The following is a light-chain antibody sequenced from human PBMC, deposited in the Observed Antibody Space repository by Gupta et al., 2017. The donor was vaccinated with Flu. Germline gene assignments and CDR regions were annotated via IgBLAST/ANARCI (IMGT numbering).Light chain of an antibody. J-gene: IGKJ1*01. CDR1: QSVSSN. Sequence: ATLSVSPGERATLSCRACQSVSSNLAWYHQKPGQAPRLLIYGASTRATGIPARFSGSGSGTEFTLTISSLQSEDFAVYYCQQYNNWPPWTFGQGTRVEIK. CDR3: QQYNNWPPWT. CDR2: GAS. V-gene: IGKV3-15*01.